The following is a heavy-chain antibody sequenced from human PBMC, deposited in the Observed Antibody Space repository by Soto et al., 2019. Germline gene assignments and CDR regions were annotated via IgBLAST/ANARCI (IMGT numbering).Heavy chain of an antibody. CDR3: TRGRESDFCTRYYYYMDV. Sequence: EVQLVESGGGLVQPGRSLRLSCTASGFTFGDYAMSWFRQAPGKGLEWVGFIRSKAYGGTTEYAASVKGRFTISRDDSKSIAYLQMNSLKTEDTAVYYCTRGRESDFCTRYYYYMDVWGKGTTVTVSS. D-gene: IGHD3-3*01. J-gene: IGHJ6*03. CDR2: IRSKAYGGTT. V-gene: IGHV3-49*03. CDR1: GFTFGDYA.